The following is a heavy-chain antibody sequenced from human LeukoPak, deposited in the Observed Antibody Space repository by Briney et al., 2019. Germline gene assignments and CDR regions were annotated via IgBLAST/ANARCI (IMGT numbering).Heavy chain of an antibody. CDR1: GFTFSSYS. J-gene: IGHJ4*02. Sequence: GGSLRLSCAASGFTFSSYSMNWVRQAPGKGLAWVSSISSSSSYIYYADSVKGRFTISRDNAKNSLYLQMNSLRAEDTAVYHCARDFEYSGYDAVLDYWGQGTLVTVSS. CDR2: ISSSSSYI. V-gene: IGHV3-21*01. CDR3: ARDFEYSGYDAVLDY. D-gene: IGHD5-12*01.